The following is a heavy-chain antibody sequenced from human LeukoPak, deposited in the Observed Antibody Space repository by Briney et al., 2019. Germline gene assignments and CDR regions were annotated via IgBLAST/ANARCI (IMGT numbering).Heavy chain of an antibody. V-gene: IGHV5-51*01. D-gene: IGHD3-22*01. CDR3: ARTYYYDSSGYYYGLGY. CDR1: GYSFTSYW. J-gene: IGHJ4*02. CDR2: IYPGDSDT. Sequence: GESLKISCKGSGYSFTSYWIGWVRQMPGNGLEWMGIIYPGDSDTRYSPSFQGQVTISADKSISTAYLQWSSLKASDTAMYYCARTYYYDSSGYYYGLGYWGQGTLVTVSS.